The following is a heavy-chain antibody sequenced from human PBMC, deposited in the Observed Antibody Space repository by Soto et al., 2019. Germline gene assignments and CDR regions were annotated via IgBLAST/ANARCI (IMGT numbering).Heavy chain of an antibody. D-gene: IGHD2-2*01. J-gene: IGHJ5*02. V-gene: IGHV4-30-2*01. CDR3: ARGYCSISSCSNWLDP. Sequence: QLQLQESGSGLVKPSQTLSLTCAVSGGSISSGYSWSWIRQPPGKGLEWIGYIYHSGITYYNPSLKRRVTLSVDRSKNQFSLKLSSVTAADTAVYYCARGYCSISSCSNWLDPWGQGTLVTVSS. CDR2: IYHSGIT. CDR1: GGSISSGYS.